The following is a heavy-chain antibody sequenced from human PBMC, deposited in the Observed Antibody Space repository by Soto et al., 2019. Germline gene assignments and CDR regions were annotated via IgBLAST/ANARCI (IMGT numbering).Heavy chain of an antibody. V-gene: IGHV3-13*04. CDR3: ARGFRHQGVWGSRSCGMDV. J-gene: IGHJ6*02. CDR2: IGTAGDT. Sequence: EVQLVESGGGLVQPGGSLRLSCAASGFTFSSYDMHWVRQATGKGLEWVSAIGTAGDTYYPGSVKGRFTISRENAKNSCXPQMNRLRAGDTAVYYCARGFRHQGVWGSRSCGMDVWGQGTTVTFSS. D-gene: IGHD3-16*01. CDR1: GFTFSSYD.